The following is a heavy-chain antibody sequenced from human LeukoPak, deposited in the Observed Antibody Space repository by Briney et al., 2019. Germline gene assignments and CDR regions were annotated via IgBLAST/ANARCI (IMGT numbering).Heavy chain of an antibody. CDR1: GGSISSYY. V-gene: IGHV4-4*07. Sequence: SETLSLTCTASGGSISSYYWSWIRQPAGKGLEWIGRIYTSGSTNYNPSLKSRVTMSVDTSKNQFSLKLSSVTAADTAVYYCARGLVVVAAKDAFDIWGQGTMVTVSS. J-gene: IGHJ3*02. D-gene: IGHD2-15*01. CDR3: ARGLVVVAAKDAFDI. CDR2: IYTSGST.